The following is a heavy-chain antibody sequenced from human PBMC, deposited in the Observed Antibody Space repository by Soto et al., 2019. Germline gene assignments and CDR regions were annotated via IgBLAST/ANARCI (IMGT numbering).Heavy chain of an antibody. CDR3: EKAGVLREAGDY. CDR1: GFTFSSYA. J-gene: IGHJ4*02. V-gene: IGHV3-23*01. Sequence: EVQLLESGGGLVQPGGSLRLSCAASGFTFSSYAMSWVRQAPGKGLEWVSAISGSGGSTYYADSVKGRFTISRDNSKNTLYLQMNSLRAEDTAVYYCEKAGVLREAGDYWGQGTLVTVSS. D-gene: IGHD3-10*01. CDR2: ISGSGGST.